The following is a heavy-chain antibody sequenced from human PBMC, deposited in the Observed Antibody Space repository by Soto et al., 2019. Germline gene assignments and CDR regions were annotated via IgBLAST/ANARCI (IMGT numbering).Heavy chain of an antibody. CDR2: IIPIFGTA. V-gene: IGHV1-69*13. CDR1: GGTFSSYA. CDR3: ARDYYGSGSYYNVIGYYYYYGMDV. J-gene: IGHJ6*02. D-gene: IGHD3-10*01. Sequence: ASVKVSCKASGGTFSSYAISWVRQAPGQGLEWMGGIIPIFGTANYAQKFQGRVTITADESTSTAYMELSSLRSEDTAVYYCARDYYGSGSYYNVIGYYYYYGMDVWGQGTTVTVSS.